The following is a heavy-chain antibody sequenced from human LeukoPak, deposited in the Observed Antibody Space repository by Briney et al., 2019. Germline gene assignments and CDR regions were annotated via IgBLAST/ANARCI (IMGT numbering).Heavy chain of an antibody. V-gene: IGHV4-39*01. Sequence: PSETLSLTCIASGGSISSGSYYWGWIRQPPGKGLEWIGSIYDTGSTFYNPSLKSRVIISVDTSKNQFSLKLSSVTAADTAVYYCQSRFLEWLLDYWGQGTLVTVSS. CDR3: QSRFLEWLLDY. D-gene: IGHD3-3*01. CDR1: GGSISSGSYY. CDR2: IYDTGST. J-gene: IGHJ4*02.